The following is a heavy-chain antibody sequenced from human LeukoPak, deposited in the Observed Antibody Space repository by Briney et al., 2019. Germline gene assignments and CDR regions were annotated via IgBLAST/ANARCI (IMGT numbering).Heavy chain of an antibody. CDR1: GYSFTGYY. Sequence: ASVKVSCKASGYSFTGYYPQWVRQAPGQGLEWMGWINPDSGGTNSAQKFQGRVTMTRDTSISTAYMELSSLRSDDTAVYYCARDHCTSINCYEYKYYGMDVWGQGTTVTVSS. CDR3: ARDHCTSINCYEYKYYGMDV. D-gene: IGHD2-2*01. V-gene: IGHV1-2*02. J-gene: IGHJ6*02. CDR2: INPDSGGT.